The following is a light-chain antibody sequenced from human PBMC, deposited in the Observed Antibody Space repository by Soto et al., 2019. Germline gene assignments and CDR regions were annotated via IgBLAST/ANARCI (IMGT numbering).Light chain of an antibody. CDR1: QSVSSY. V-gene: IGKV3-11*01. CDR2: DAS. J-gene: IGKJ2*01. CDR3: QQRTNWPYT. Sequence: EIVLTQSPATLSLSPGERATLSCRASQSVSSYLAWYQQKPGQAPRLLIYDASNRAAGIPVRFSGSGSGSDFTLTISSLEPEDLAVYYCQQRTNWPYTFGQGTNLEIK.